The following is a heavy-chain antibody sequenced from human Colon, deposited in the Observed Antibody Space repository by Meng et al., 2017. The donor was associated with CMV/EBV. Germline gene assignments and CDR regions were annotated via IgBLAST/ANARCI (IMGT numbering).Heavy chain of an antibody. V-gene: IGHV4-59*01. Sequence: VQLQESGPGLLKPSEALALTFIVSGGSISGYYWNWIRQSPGKGLEWIGYIYYKGGNGGTYYNPSLKSRVTMSVDTSKNQFSLKMTSVTAADTAVYYCVRDKSNRLDFWGQGTLVTVSS. CDR1: GGSISGYY. CDR3: VRDKSNRLDF. J-gene: IGHJ4*02. CDR2: IYYKGGNGGT. D-gene: IGHD1-14*01.